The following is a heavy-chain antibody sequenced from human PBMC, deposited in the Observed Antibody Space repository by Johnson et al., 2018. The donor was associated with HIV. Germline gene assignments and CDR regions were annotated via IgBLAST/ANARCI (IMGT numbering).Heavy chain of an antibody. CDR2: IWDDGSNK. D-gene: IGHD2-15*01. CDR3: STGDIVVVAGAMLLPLHDAFDI. Sequence: QVQLVESGGGVVQPGRSLRLSCAASGFTFSDYGMHWVRQAPGKGLEWVAVIWDDGSNKNYVDSVKGRFTISRDNSKNTLYLQMNSLKIEDTAVYYCSTGDIVVVAGAMLLPLHDAFDIWGQGTMVTVSS. J-gene: IGHJ3*02. V-gene: IGHV3-33*01. CDR1: GFTFSDYG.